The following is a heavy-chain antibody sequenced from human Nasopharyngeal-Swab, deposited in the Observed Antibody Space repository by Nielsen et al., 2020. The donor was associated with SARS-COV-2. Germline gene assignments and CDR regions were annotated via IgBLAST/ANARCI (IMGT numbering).Heavy chain of an antibody. D-gene: IGHD3-3*01. CDR3: ARGPYDFWRDLTGPDY. J-gene: IGHJ4*02. CDR2: INPNSGGT. V-gene: IGHV1-2*06. Sequence: ASVKVSCKASGYTFTGYYMHWVRQAPGQGLEWMGRINPNSGGTNYAQKFQGRVTMTRDTSISTAYMELSRLRSDDTAVYYCARGPYDFWRDLTGPDYWGQGTLVTVSS. CDR1: GYTFTGYY.